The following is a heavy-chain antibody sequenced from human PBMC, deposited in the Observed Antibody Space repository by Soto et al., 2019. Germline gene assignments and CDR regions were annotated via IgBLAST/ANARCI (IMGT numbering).Heavy chain of an antibody. CDR1: GFTFSSYS. CDR3: ARGRYYDSSGYDLFDY. J-gene: IGHJ4*02. V-gene: IGHV3-21*01. D-gene: IGHD3-22*01. Sequence: GSLRLSCAASGFTFSSYSMNWVRQAPGKGLEWVSSISSSSSYIYYADSVKGRFTISRDNAKNSLYLQMNSLRAEDTAVYYCARGRYYDSSGYDLFDYWGQGTLVTVSS. CDR2: ISSSSSYI.